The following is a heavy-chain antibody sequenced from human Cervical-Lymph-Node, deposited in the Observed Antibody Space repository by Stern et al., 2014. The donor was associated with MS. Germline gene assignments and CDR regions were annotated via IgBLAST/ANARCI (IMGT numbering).Heavy chain of an antibody. CDR2: ITWDSFTV. D-gene: IGHD3-9*01. V-gene: IGHV3-9*01. J-gene: IGHJ6*02. CDR1: GFTFDDYA. CDR3: AKDMASRYSDWLEGMDV. Sequence: EVQLVESGGGLVQPDRSLRLSCAASGFTFDDYAMHWVRQAPGQGLEWVSGITWDSFTVSYADSVKGRFTISRDNARNSLYLQLNSLRADDTALYYCAKDMASRYSDWLEGMDVWGQGTTVTVSS.